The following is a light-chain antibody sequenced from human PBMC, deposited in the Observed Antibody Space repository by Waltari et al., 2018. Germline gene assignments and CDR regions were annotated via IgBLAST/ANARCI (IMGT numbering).Light chain of an antibody. J-gene: IGLJ2*01. V-gene: IGLV3-27*01. CDR1: VLANKY. CDR3: YSAADNNRV. CDR2: KDS. Sequence: SYELTQPSSVSVSPGQTARITCSGDVLANKYARWFQQKPGQAPVLMTYKDSERPSGIPERFSGSSSGATVTLTISGAQVEDEADYYCYSAADNNRVFGGGTKLTVL.